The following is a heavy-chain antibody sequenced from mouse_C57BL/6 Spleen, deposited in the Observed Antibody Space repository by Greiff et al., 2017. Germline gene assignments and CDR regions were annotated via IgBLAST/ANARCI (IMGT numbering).Heavy chain of an antibody. CDR2: IDPETGGT. J-gene: IGHJ2*01. CDR1: GYTFTDYE. D-gene: IGHD4-1*01. CDR3: TRDWVLANFDY. V-gene: IGHV1-15*01. Sequence: VQLQQSGAELVRPGASVTLSCKASGYTFTDYEMHWVKQTPVHGLEWIGAIDPETGGTAYNQKFKGKAILTADKSSSTAYMELRSLTSEDSAVYYCTRDWVLANFDYCGQGTTLTASS.